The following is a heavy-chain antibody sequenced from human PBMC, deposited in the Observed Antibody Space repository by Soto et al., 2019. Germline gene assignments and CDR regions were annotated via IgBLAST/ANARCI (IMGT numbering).Heavy chain of an antibody. CDR3: ARDGAYSSSWYYFDY. CDR2: INAGNGNT. D-gene: IGHD6-13*01. V-gene: IGHV1-3*01. CDR1: GYTFTSYA. J-gene: IGHJ4*02. Sequence: QVQLVQSGAEVKKPGASVKVSCKASGYTFTSYAMHWVRQAPGQRLEWMGWINAGNGNTKYSQKFQGRVTITRDTSASTAYMELSSLRSEDTAVYYCARDGAYSSSWYYFDYWGQGTLVTVSS.